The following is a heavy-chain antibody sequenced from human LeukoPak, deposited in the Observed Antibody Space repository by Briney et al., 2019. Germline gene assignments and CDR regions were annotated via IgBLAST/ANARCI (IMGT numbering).Heavy chain of an antibody. Sequence: PGGSLRLSCTASGFTFGNFWMSWVRQAPGRGLQWVASMRGDGRLIHYVDSVEGRFTISRDNARNSLYREMNSLRAEDTAVYYCARLFGGVTTFDFWGQGALVTVSS. V-gene: IGHV3-7*01. J-gene: IGHJ4*02. CDR2: MRGDGRLI. CDR3: ARLFGGVTTFDF. CDR1: GFTFGNFW. D-gene: IGHD1-1*01.